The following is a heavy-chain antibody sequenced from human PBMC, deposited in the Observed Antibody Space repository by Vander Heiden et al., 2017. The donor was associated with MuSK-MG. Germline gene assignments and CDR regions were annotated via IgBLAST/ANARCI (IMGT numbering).Heavy chain of an antibody. V-gene: IGHV3-7*01. CDR1: GFTFSSYW. CDR3: ARDPYTIFGVVITQGYFDY. D-gene: IGHD3-3*01. Sequence: EVQLVESGGGLVQPGGSRRLSCAASGFTFSSYWMGAVRQAPGKGLEWVANIKQDGSEKYYVDSVKGRFTISRDNAKNSLYLQMNSLRAEDTAVYYCARDPYTIFGVVITQGYFDYWGQGTLVTVSS. J-gene: IGHJ4*02. CDR2: IKQDGSEK.